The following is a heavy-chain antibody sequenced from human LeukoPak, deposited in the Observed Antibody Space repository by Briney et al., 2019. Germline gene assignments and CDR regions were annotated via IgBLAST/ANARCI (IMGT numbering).Heavy chain of an antibody. D-gene: IGHD3-3*01. CDR3: TTEYYDFWSGYYTANSNPPFDN. J-gene: IGHJ4*02. Sequence: GGSLRLSCAASGFTFSNAWMSWVRQAPGKGLEWVGRIKSKTDGGTTDYAAPVKGRFTISRDDSKNTLYLQMNSLKTEDTAVYYCTTEYYDFWSGYYTANSNPPFDNWGQRTPVSVSS. CDR2: IKSKTDGGTT. V-gene: IGHV3-15*01. CDR1: GFTFSNAW.